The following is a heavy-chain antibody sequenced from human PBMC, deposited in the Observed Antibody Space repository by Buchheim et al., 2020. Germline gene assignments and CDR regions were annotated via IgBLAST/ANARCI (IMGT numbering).Heavy chain of an antibody. CDR3: ARGRNRYDFWSGYYRRYYYGMDV. V-gene: IGHV4-31*03. D-gene: IGHD3-3*01. Sequence: QVQLQESGPGLVKPSQTLSLTCTVSGGSISSGGYYWSWIRQHPGKGLEWIGYIYYSGSTYYNPSLKSRVTISVDPSKNQFSLKLSSVTAADTAVYYCARGRNRYDFWSGYYRRYYYGMDVWGQGT. J-gene: IGHJ6*01. CDR1: GGSISSGGYY. CDR2: IYYSGST.